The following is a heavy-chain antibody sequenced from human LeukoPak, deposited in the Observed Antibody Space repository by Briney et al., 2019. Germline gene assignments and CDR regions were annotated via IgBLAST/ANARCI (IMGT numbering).Heavy chain of an antibody. CDR1: GFTFSGYA. V-gene: IGHV3-23*01. J-gene: IGHJ6*01. D-gene: IGHD1-26*01. Sequence: GGSLRLSCAASGFTFSGYAMTWVRQAPGKGLEWVSAISGSGDNTLYADSVKGRFTISRDNSKNTLYLEMNSLRAEDTAIYYCAKMKGHPLPKYYMDVWGQGTTVTVSS. CDR3: AKMKGHPLPKYYMDV. CDR2: ISGSGDNT.